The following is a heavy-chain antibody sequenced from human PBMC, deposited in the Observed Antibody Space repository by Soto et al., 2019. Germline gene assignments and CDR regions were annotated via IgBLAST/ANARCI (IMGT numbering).Heavy chain of an antibody. CDR3: ARAISGYVT. V-gene: IGHV1-3*04. Sequence: QVQVVQSGAEVKKPGASVKVSCKASGITCTTYAIDRVRQAPGQGLEWMGWINTGHGNTRYSQRFQGRVTLTTDTSARTAYMDLSSLTSEDTAVYYCARAISGYVTWGQGTLITVSS. J-gene: IGHJ5*02. D-gene: IGHD5-12*01. CDR1: GITCTTYA. CDR2: INTGHGNT.